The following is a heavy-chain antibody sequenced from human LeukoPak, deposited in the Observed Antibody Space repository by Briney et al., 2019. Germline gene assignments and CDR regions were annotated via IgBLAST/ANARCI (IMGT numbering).Heavy chain of an antibody. J-gene: IGHJ4*02. V-gene: IGHV1-69*04. D-gene: IGHD6-19*01. CDR3: ARDPGSGSGWYSVGY. Sequence: ASVKVSCKASGYTFTGYYMHWVRQAPGQGLKWMGRIIPILGIANYAQKFQGRVTITADKSTSTAYMELSSLRSEDTAVYYCARDPGSGSGWYSVGYWGQGTLVTVSS. CDR2: IIPILGIA. CDR1: GYTFTGYY.